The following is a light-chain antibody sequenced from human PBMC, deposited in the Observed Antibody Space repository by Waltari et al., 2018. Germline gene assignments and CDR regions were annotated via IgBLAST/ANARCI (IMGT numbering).Light chain of an antibody. V-gene: IGKV3-11*01. CDR1: QSVSSN. J-gene: IGKJ5*01. Sequence: EIVLTQSPGTLSLSPGERATLSCRASQSVSSNLAWYQQKPGQAPRLLIYETSNRATGIPARFSGSGSWTDFTLTISSLEPEDFAVYHCQQRITWPITFGQGTRLEIK. CDR3: QQRITWPIT. CDR2: ETS.